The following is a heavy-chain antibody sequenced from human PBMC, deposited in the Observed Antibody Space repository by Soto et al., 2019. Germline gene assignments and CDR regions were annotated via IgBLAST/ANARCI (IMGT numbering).Heavy chain of an antibody. D-gene: IGHD6-13*01. CDR1: GGSISSGDYY. CDR3: ARGRIAAAGFDH. CDR2: IYYSGST. Sequence: SETLSLTCTVSGGSISSGDYYWSWIRQPPGKGLEWIGYIYYSGSTYYNPSLKSRVTISVDTSKNQFSLKLSSVTAADTAVYYCARGRIAAAGFDHWGQGTLVTVSS. V-gene: IGHV4-30-4*01. J-gene: IGHJ4*02.